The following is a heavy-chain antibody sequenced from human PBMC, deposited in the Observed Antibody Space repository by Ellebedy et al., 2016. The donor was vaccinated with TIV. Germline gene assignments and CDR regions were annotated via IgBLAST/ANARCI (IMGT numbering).Heavy chain of an antibody. CDR1: GFTLSSYV. CDR3: AKPYDILISPFHH. Sequence: PGGSLRLSCAASGFTLSSYVMSWVRQAPGKRLERVAAISSDGADIYYADSVKGRFAISRDTSKNTLYLHMNSLRVEDTAIYYCAKPYDILISPFHHWGQGTLVTVSS. D-gene: IGHD3-9*01. V-gene: IGHV3-23*01. CDR2: ISSDGADI. J-gene: IGHJ1*01.